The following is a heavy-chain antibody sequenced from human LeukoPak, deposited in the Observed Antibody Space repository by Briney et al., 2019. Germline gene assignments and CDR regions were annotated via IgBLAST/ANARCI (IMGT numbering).Heavy chain of an antibody. CDR2: ISSSGSTI. CDR3: AREAEESVVVVAANWFDP. Sequence: GGSLRLSCAASGFTFSSYWMSWVRQAPGKGLEWVSYISSSGSTIYYADSVKGRFTISRDNAKNSLYLQMNSLRAEDTAAYYCAREAEESVVVVAANWFDPWGQGTLVTVSS. D-gene: IGHD2-15*01. CDR1: GFTFSSYW. V-gene: IGHV3-48*04. J-gene: IGHJ5*02.